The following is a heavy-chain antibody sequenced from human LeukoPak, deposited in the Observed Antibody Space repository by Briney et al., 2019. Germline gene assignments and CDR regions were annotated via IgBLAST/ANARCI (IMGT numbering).Heavy chain of an antibody. Sequence: GASVKVSCKASGGTFSSYAISWVRQAPGQGLEWMGRIIPILGIANYAQKFQGRVTITEDKSTSTAYMELSSLRSEDTAVYYCASPRYYYYGMDVWGQGTTVTVSS. CDR1: GGTFSSYA. J-gene: IGHJ6*02. CDR2: IIPILGIA. V-gene: IGHV1-69*04. CDR3: ASPRYYYYGMDV.